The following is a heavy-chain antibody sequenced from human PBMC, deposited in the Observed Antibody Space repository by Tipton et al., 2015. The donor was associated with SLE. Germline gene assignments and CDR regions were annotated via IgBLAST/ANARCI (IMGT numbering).Heavy chain of an antibody. CDR2: INGYGDVT. J-gene: IGHJ4*02. CDR1: GFTFENHA. CDR3: ARDRPHTAMIFDY. Sequence: SLRLSCAASGFTFENHAMTWVRQAPGKGLAWVSYINGYGDVTHYADSVKGRFTVSRDNSKNTLYLQMNSLRAEDTALYYCARDRPHTAMIFDYWGQGRLVTVSS. V-gene: IGHV3-23*01. D-gene: IGHD5-18*01.